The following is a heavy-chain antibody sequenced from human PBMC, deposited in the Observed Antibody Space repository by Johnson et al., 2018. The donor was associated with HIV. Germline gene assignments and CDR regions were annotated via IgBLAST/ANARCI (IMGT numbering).Heavy chain of an antibody. Sequence: QMLLVESGGGVVQPGGSLRLYCAASGFTFSSYAMHWVRQAPGKGLEWVAVISYDGSNKYYADSVKGRFTISRDNSKNTLYLQMNSLRAEDTAVYYCAKGDTVVGAKYAFDIWGQGTMVTVSS. V-gene: IGHV3-30-3*02. CDR3: AKGDTVVGAKYAFDI. CDR2: ISYDGSNK. J-gene: IGHJ3*02. CDR1: GFTFSSYA. D-gene: IGHD1-26*01.